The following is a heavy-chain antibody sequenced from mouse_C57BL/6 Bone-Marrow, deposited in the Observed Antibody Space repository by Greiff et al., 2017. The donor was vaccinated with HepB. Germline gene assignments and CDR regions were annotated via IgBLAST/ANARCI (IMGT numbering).Heavy chain of an antibody. CDR2: INPGRGGT. CDR1: GYAFTNYL. CDR3: ARGLYGSSCARYFDV. V-gene: IGHV1-54*01. J-gene: IGHJ1*03. D-gene: IGHD1-1*01. Sequence: VQGVESGAELVRPGTSVKVSCKASGYAFTNYLIEWVKQRPGRGLEWIGVINPGRGGTNYNEKFKGKATLTADKSSSTAYMQLSSLTSEDSAVYCCARGLYGSSCARYFDVWGTGTTVTVSS.